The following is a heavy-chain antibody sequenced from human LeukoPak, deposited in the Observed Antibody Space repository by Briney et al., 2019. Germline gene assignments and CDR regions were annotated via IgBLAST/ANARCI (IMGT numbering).Heavy chain of an antibody. CDR3: AKEIRRYYFDY. CDR1: GCTFSSYG. Sequence: GRSLRLSCAGSGCTFSSYGMHWVRQAPGKGLEWVAVISYDGSNKYYADSVKGRFTISRDNSKNTLYLQMNSLRAEDTAVYYCAKEIRRYYFDYWGQGTLVTVSS. J-gene: IGHJ4*02. V-gene: IGHV3-30*18. CDR2: ISYDGSNK.